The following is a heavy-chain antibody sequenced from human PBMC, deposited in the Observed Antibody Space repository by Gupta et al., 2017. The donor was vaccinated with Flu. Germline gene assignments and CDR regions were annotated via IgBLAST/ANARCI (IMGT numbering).Heavy chain of an antibody. J-gene: IGHJ2*01. Sequence: QLQLQESGPGLVQPSGTLSLTCAVSGDSISNINWCSWVRQPPGKGLEWIGEIYHSGITNHNPSLKSRVTMSVDNSKNQFSLKLTSVTAADTAVYYCVRSPGWYYFDVWSRGTLVTVSS. CDR2: IYHSGIT. CDR3: VRSPGWYYFDV. D-gene: IGHD2-15*01. CDR1: GDSISNINW. V-gene: IGHV4-4*02.